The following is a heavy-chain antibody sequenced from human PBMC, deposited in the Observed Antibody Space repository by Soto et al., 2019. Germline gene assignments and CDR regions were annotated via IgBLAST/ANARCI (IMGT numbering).Heavy chain of an antibody. D-gene: IGHD3-10*01. CDR3: SREHWFQDY. J-gene: IGHJ4*02. CDR1: GFTFTTYY. V-gene: IGHV3-7*03. Sequence: EVQLVESGGALVQPGGSLRLSCAASGFTFTTYYMTWVRQAPGKGLEWVASIKNDGSEQYYVDSVKGRFTISSDNAKNSLYLQMNRLRVGDTALYYRSREHWFQDYWGQGTLVTVSS. CDR2: IKNDGSEQ.